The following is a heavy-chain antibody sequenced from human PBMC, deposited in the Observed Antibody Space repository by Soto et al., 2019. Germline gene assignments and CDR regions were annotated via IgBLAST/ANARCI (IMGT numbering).Heavy chain of an antibody. CDR2: INPSGGST. CDR3: ARDLRVSTVTTTDNWFDP. CDR1: GYTFTSYY. D-gene: IGHD4-17*01. V-gene: IGHV1-46*01. Sequence: SVKVSCKASGYTFTSYYVHWVRQAPGQGLEWMGIINPSGGSTSYAQKFQGRVTMTRDTSTSTVYMELSSLRSEDTAVYYCARDLRVSTVTTTDNWFDPWGQGTLVTASS. J-gene: IGHJ5*02.